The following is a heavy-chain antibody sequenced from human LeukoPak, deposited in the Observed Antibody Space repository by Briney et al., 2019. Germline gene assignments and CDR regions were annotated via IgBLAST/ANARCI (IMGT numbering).Heavy chain of an antibody. D-gene: IGHD2-2*01. V-gene: IGHV4-39*07. CDR2: IYYSGST. CDR1: GGSISSSSYY. J-gene: IGHJ4*02. CDR3: ARGGHCSSTSCYDY. Sequence: SETLSLTCTVSGGSISSSSYYWGWIRQPPGKGLEWIGSIYYSGSTYYNPSLKSRVTISVDTSKNQFSLKLSSVTAADTAVYYCARGGHCSSTSCYDYWGQGTLVTVSS.